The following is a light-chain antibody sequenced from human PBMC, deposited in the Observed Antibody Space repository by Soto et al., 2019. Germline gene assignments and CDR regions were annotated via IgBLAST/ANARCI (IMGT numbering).Light chain of an antibody. V-gene: IGKV3-20*01. CDR3: QQYGSSPPLT. CDR2: GAS. Sequence: EMVLTQSPGTLSLSPGERATLSCRASQSVSSSYLAWYQQKPGQAPRLLIYGASSRATGIPDRFSGSGSGTDFTLTISRLESEDFAVYYCQQYGSSPPLTFGPGTKVDIK. J-gene: IGKJ3*01. CDR1: QSVSSSY.